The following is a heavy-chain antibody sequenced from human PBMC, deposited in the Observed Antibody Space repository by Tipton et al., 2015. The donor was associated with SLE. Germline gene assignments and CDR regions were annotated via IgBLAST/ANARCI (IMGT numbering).Heavy chain of an antibody. V-gene: IGHV4-59*08. D-gene: IGHD3-3*01. CDR1: GGSISSYF. CDR3: ARHHDFWSGYYFDY. CDR2: IYSSGST. Sequence: GLVKPSETLSLTCTVSGGSISSYFWSWIRQPPGKGLEWIGYIYSSGSTAYNPSLKSRVTMSVDTSKNQFSLKLSSVTAADTAVYYCARHHDFWSGYYFDYWGQGTLVTVSS. J-gene: IGHJ4*02.